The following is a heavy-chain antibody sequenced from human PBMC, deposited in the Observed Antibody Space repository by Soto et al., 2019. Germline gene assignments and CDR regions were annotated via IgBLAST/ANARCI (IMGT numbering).Heavy chain of an antibody. CDR3: ARDKVGIYCSGGSCYATYNWFDP. D-gene: IGHD2-15*01. V-gene: IGHV4-59*01. CDR2: IYYSGST. CDR1: GGSISSYY. Sequence: SETLSLTCTVSGGSISSYYWSWIRQPPGKGLEWIGYIYYSGSTNYNPSLKSRVTISVDTSKNQFSLKLSSVTAADTAVYYCARDKVGIYCSGGSCYATYNWFDPRAQRTPVTVSS. J-gene: IGHJ5*02.